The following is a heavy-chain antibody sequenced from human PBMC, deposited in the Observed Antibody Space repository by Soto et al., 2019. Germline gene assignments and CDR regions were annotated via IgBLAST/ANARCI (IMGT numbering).Heavy chain of an antibody. D-gene: IGHD3-9*01. J-gene: IGHJ6*03. CDR2: IKQDGSEK. CDR3: ARDLVLRYFDWLLINYYYYYYMDV. V-gene: IGHV3-7*01. Sequence: GGSLRLSCAASGFTFSSYWMSWVRQAPGKGLEWVANIKQDGSEKYYVDTVKGRFTISRDNAKNSLYLQMNSLRAEDTALYYCARDLVLRYFDWLLINYYYYYYMDVWGKGTTVTVSS. CDR1: GFTFSSYW.